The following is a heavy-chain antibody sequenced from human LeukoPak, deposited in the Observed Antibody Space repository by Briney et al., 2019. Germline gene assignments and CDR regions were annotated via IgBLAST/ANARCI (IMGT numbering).Heavy chain of an antibody. CDR3: ARDPRPYGTVDY. Sequence: ASVKVSCKASGYTFTSYGISWVRQAPGQGLEWMGWISAYNGNTNYAQKLQGRVTMTTDTSTSTAYMELRSPRSDDTAVYYCARDPRPYGTVDYWGQGTLVTVSS. V-gene: IGHV1-18*01. J-gene: IGHJ4*02. CDR1: GYTFTSYG. CDR2: ISAYNGNT. D-gene: IGHD3-10*01.